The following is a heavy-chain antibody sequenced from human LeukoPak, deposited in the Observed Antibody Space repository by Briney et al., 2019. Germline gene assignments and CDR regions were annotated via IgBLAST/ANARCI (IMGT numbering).Heavy chain of an antibody. CDR3: ARPGRNRKDGYRY. V-gene: IGHV4-34*01. CDR1: GGSFSGYY. Sequence: SETLSLTCAVYGGSFSGYYWSWIRQPPGKGLEWIGEINHLGSTNDSPSLRSRITISVDTSKNQSYLNLSSVTAADTAVYYCARPGRNRKDGYRYWGQGTLVTVSS. D-gene: IGHD5-24*01. CDR2: INHLGST. J-gene: IGHJ4*02.